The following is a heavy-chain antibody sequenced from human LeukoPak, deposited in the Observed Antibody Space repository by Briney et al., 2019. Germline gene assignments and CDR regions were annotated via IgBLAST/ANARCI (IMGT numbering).Heavy chain of an antibody. Sequence: GGSLRLSCAASGFTLSTYSLNWVRQAPGKGLEWVSSISSSSLYIYYADSVKGRFTISRDNAKNSLYLQMNSLRAEDTAVYYCARDLNIHDGDYVGPSYYMDVWGKGTTVTVSS. CDR1: GFTLSTYS. D-gene: IGHD4-17*01. CDR3: ARDLNIHDGDYVGPSYYMDV. CDR2: ISSSSLYI. V-gene: IGHV3-21*01. J-gene: IGHJ6*03.